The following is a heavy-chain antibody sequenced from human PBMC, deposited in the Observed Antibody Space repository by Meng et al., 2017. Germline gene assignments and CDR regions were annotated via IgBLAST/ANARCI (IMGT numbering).Heavy chain of an antibody. Sequence: QIQLQQSGPGLVKPSQTLSRTWAISGASVSSNSAAWNWIRQSPSRGLEWLGRAYYRSKWYHDYAESVKSRISIDPDTSKNQFSLQLRSVTPEDSAVYYCARGSYSFDSWGQRTLVTVSS. CDR2: AYYRSKWYH. V-gene: IGHV6-1*01. D-gene: IGHD1-26*01. CDR1: GASVSSNSAA. J-gene: IGHJ4*02. CDR3: ARGSYSFDS.